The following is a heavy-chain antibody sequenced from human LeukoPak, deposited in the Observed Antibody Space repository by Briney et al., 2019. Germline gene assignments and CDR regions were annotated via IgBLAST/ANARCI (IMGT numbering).Heavy chain of an antibody. Sequence: ASVKVSCKASGYTFTGYFMHWVGQAPGQGLEWMGWINPNSGGTNYAQKFQGRVTMTRDTSISTAYMELSRLRSDDTAVYYCARDRRFGEYYYYYGMDVWGQGTTVTVSS. CDR2: INPNSGGT. J-gene: IGHJ6*02. D-gene: IGHD3-10*01. CDR3: ARDRRFGEYYYYYGMDV. V-gene: IGHV1-2*02. CDR1: GYTFTGYF.